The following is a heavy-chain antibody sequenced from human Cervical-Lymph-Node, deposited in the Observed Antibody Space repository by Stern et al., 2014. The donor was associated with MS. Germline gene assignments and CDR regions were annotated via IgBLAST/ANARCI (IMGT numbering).Heavy chain of an antibody. CDR1: GYSFKSYW. CDR2: IWPGESDT. CDR3: AKLRNYDIWNDDSGQTHHYYFGLDV. J-gene: IGHJ6*02. D-gene: IGHD3-9*01. V-gene: IGHV5-51*03. Sequence: EVQLVESGAEVKKPGDSLKISCQASGYSFKSYWIAWVRQMPGKGLEWMGVIWPGESDTRYSPSFQGQVTISVDMSITTTYLQWSSLKASDTGMYYCAKLRNYDIWNDDSGQTHHYYFGLDVWGQGTTVIVSS.